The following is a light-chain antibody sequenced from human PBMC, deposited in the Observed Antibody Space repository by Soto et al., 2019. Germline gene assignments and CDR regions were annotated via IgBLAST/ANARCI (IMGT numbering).Light chain of an antibody. CDR3: NSYTRKSTGV. Sequence: QSVLTQPASVSGSPEQSITISCTGTSSDVGGYNYVSWYQQHPGKAPKLIIYEVSNRPSGVTNRFSGSKPGNTASLTNSGLQAEDEADYYCNSYTRKSTGVFGTGTKLTVL. J-gene: IGLJ1*01. CDR2: EVS. CDR1: SSDVGGYNY. V-gene: IGLV2-14*01.